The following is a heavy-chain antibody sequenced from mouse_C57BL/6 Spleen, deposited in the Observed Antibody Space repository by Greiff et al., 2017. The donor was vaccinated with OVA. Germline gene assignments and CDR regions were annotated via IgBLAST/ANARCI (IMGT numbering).Heavy chain of an antibody. V-gene: IGHV6-6*01. CDR3: TRQEDYDGTWFAY. Sequence: EVQGVESGGGLVQPGGSMKLSCAASGFTFSDAWMDWVRQSPEKGLEWVAEIRNKANNHATYYAESVKGRFTISREDSKSRVYLQMNSLRAEDTGIYYCTRQEDYDGTWFAYWGQGTLVTVSA. J-gene: IGHJ3*01. CDR2: IRNKANNHAT. CDR1: GFTFSDAW. D-gene: IGHD2-4*01.